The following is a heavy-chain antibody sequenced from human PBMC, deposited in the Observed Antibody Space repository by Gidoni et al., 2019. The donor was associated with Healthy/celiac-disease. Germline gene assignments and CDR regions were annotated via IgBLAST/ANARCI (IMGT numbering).Heavy chain of an antibody. V-gene: IGHV4-39*01. CDR1: GGSISSSSYY. Sequence: QLQLQESGPGLVKPSETLSLTCTVSGGSISSSSYYWGWIRQPPGKGLEWIGSIYYSGSTYYNPSLKSRVTISVDTSKNQFSLKLSSVTAADTAVYYCARKRAVAGFDYWGQGTLVTVSS. J-gene: IGHJ4*02. D-gene: IGHD6-19*01. CDR3: ARKRAVAGFDY. CDR2: IYYSGST.